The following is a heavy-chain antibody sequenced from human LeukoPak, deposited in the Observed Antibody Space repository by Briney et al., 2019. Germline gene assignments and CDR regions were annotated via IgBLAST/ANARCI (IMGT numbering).Heavy chain of an antibody. CDR3: ARSLEGYCSGGSCYSHAFDI. J-gene: IGHJ3*02. D-gene: IGHD2-15*01. Sequence: GGSLRLSCAASGFTFSSYGMHWVRQAPGKGLEWVAVISYDGSNKYYADSVKGRFTISRDNSKNTLYLQMNSLRAEDTAVYYCARSLEGYCSGGSCYSHAFDIWGQGTMVTVSS. V-gene: IGHV3-30*03. CDR2: ISYDGSNK. CDR1: GFTFSSYG.